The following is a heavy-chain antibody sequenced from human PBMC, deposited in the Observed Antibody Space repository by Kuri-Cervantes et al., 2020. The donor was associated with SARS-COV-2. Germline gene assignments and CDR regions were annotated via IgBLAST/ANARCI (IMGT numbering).Heavy chain of an antibody. CDR2: IYSGGST. J-gene: IGHJ3*02. D-gene: IGHD1-26*01. CDR3: AILGLDAFDI. V-gene: IGHV3-66*02. Sequence: GESLKISCAASGFTVSSNYMSRVRQAPGKGLEWVSVIYSGGSTYYADSVKGRFTISRDNSKNTLYLQMNSLRAEDTAVYYCAILGLDAFDIWGQGTMVTVSS. CDR1: GFTVSSNY.